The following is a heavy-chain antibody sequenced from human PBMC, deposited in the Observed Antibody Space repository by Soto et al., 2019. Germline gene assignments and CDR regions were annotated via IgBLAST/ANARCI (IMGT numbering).Heavy chain of an antibody. J-gene: IGHJ4*02. V-gene: IGHV4-39*01. Sequence: SETLSLTCTVSGGSISSSSYYWGWIRQPPGKGLDWIGSIYYSGSTYSNPSLKSRVTISVDTSKNQFSLKLSSVTAADTAVYYCARLVRAAAAYCFDYWGQGTLVTVSS. CDR3: ARLVRAAAAYCFDY. D-gene: IGHD6-13*01. CDR2: IYYSGST. CDR1: GGSISSSSYY.